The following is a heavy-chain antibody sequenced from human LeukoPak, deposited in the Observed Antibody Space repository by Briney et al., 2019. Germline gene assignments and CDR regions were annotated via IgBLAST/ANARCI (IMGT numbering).Heavy chain of an antibody. CDR1: GFTFSSYA. Sequence: GGSLRLSCAGSGFTFSSYAMSWVRQAPGKGLEWVGRIRSKADGGTIDYAAPVKGRFSISRDDSKNTLYLQMNSLKTEDTAVYYCTTGTEQQWLSLDHWGQGTLVTVSS. V-gene: IGHV3-15*01. D-gene: IGHD6-19*01. CDR3: TTGTEQQWLSLDH. J-gene: IGHJ5*02. CDR2: IRSKADGGTI.